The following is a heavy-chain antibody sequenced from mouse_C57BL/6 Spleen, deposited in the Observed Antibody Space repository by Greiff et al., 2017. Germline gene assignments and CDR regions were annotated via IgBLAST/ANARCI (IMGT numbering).Heavy chain of an antibody. J-gene: IGHJ4*01. CDR2: IDPANGDT. CDR3: YCDGRDYARDY. V-gene: IGHV14-4*01. CDR1: GFNITDDY. Sequence: EVQLQQPGAELVRPGASVKLSCTASGFNITDDYMHWVKQRPEQGLEWIGWIDPANGDTEYASKFQGKATLTADTSSNTAYLQLSSLTSEDTAVYYCYCDGRDYARDYWGQGTTVTVSS.